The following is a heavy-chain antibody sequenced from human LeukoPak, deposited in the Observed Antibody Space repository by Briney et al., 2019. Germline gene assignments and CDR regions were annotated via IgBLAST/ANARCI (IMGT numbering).Heavy chain of an antibody. CDR1: GYTFTTYG. CDR2: INTNTGNP. D-gene: IGHD2-15*01. V-gene: IGHV7-4-1*02. J-gene: IGHJ4*02. CDR3: ARLEYCSGGSCQRGDY. Sequence: ASVKVSCKASGYTFTTYGFSWVRQAPGQGLEWMGWINTNTGNPTYAQDFTGRFVFSLDTSVSTAYLQITSLKAEDTAVYYCARLEYCSGGSCQRGDYWGQGTLVTVSS.